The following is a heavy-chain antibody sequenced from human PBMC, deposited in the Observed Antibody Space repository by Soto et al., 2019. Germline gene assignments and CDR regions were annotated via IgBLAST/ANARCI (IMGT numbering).Heavy chain of an antibody. D-gene: IGHD6-19*01. CDR3: ARAWLDVYYYYGMDV. Sequence: SETLSLPCSVYGWSFSGYYWSWIRQPPGKGLEWIGEINHSGSTNYNPSLKSRVTISVDTSKNQFSLKLSSVTAADTAVYYCARAWLDVYYYYGMDVWGQGTTVPVSS. V-gene: IGHV4-34*01. J-gene: IGHJ6*02. CDR1: GWSFSGYY. CDR2: INHSGST.